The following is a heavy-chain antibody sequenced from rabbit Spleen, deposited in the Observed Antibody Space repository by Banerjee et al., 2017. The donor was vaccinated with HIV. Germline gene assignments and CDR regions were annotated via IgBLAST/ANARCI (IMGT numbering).Heavy chain of an antibody. CDR1: GFSFSSNW. V-gene: IGHV1S45*01. CDR2: IDTSDGDT. CDR3: ARDTSSSFSSYGMDL. J-gene: IGHJ6*01. D-gene: IGHD1-1*01. Sequence: QEQVKESGGGLVKPGGTLTLTCTVSGFSFSSNWICWVRQAPGKGLEWIACIDTSDGDTDYANWPKGRFTISKASSTTVTLQMTSLTAADTATYFCARDTSSSFSSYGMDLWGPGTLVTVS.